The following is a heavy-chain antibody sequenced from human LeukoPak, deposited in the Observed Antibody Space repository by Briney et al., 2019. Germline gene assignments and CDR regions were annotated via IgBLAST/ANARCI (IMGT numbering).Heavy chain of an antibody. Sequence: GSVKVSCKASGYTFTSYGISWVRQAPGQGLEWMGWISAYNGNTNYAQKLQGRVTMTTDTSTSTAYMELRSLRSDDTAVYYCARDNFWAVRGVMGYWGQGTLVTVSS. CDR2: ISAYNGNT. CDR3: ARDNFWAVRGVMGY. CDR1: GYTFTSYG. V-gene: IGHV1-18*01. D-gene: IGHD3-10*01. J-gene: IGHJ4*02.